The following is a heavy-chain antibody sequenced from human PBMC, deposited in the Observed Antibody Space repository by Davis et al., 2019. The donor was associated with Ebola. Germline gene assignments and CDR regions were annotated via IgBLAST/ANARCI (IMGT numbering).Heavy chain of an antibody. CDR1: GYTFTSYY. CDR2: INPSGGST. Sequence: ASVKVSCKASGYTFTSYYMHWVRQAPGQGLEWMGIINPSGGSTSYAQKFQGRVTITRDMSTSTAYMELSSLRSEDTAVYYCAAGPPLYGSGPRGGQGTLVTVSS. V-gene: IGHV1-46*01. CDR3: AAGPPLYGSGPR. J-gene: IGHJ4*02. D-gene: IGHD3-10*01.